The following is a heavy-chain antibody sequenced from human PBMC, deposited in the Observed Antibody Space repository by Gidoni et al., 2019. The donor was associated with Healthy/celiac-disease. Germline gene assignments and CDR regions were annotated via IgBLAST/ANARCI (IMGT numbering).Heavy chain of an antibody. CDR3: ARGIGLGYYYYGMDV. V-gene: IGHV4-38-2*02. D-gene: IGHD2-15*01. Sequence: SGYSISSGYYWGWIRQPPGKGLEWIGSIYHSGSTYYNPSLKSRVTISVDTSKNQFSLKLSSVTAADTAVYYCARGIGLGYYYYGMDVWGQGTTVTVSS. CDR2: IYHSGST. J-gene: IGHJ6*02. CDR1: GYSISSGYY.